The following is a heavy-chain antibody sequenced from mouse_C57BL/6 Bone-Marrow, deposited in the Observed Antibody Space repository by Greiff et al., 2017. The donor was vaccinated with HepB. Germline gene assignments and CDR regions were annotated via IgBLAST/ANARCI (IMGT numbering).Heavy chain of an antibody. CDR1: GYSITSGYD. D-gene: IGHD2-4*01. Sequence: EVKLQESGPGMVKPSQSLSLTCTVTGYSITSGYDWHWIRHFPGNKLEWMGYISYSGSTNYNPSLKSRISITHDTSKNHFFLKLNSVTTEDTATYYCARGRLDYDARGDYAMDYWGQGTSVTVSS. CDR3: ARGRLDYDARGDYAMDY. CDR2: ISYSGST. V-gene: IGHV3-1*01. J-gene: IGHJ4*01.